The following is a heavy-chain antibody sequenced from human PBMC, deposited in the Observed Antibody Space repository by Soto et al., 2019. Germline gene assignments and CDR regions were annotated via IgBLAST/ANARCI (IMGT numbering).Heavy chain of an antibody. Sequence: QLQLQESGPGLVKPSETLSLTCTVSGGSISSSSYYWGWLRQPPGTGLEWIGSLYYSGRTYYNPSLQSRVTISVDTSKNQVALRLSSVTAADTAVYYCAGAYGAIGCTYRRNCFDPLGQYTEVTVSS. CDR2: LYYSGRT. CDR1: GGSISSSSYY. D-gene: IGHD2-2*02. CDR3: AGAYGAIGCTYRRNCFDP. V-gene: IGHV4-39*01. J-gene: IGHJ5*02.